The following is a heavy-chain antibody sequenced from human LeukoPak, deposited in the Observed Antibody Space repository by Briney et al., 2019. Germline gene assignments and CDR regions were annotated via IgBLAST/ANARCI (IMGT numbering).Heavy chain of an antibody. Sequence: ASVKVSCKVSGYTLTELSMHWVRQAPGQGLEWMGGIIPIFGTANYAQKFQGRVTITADESTSTAYMELSSLRSEDTAVYYCARERVWLQKKGYFDYWGQGTLVTVSS. CDR1: GYTLTELS. CDR2: IIPIFGTA. J-gene: IGHJ4*02. CDR3: ARERVWLQKKGYFDY. D-gene: IGHD5-12*01. V-gene: IGHV1-69*13.